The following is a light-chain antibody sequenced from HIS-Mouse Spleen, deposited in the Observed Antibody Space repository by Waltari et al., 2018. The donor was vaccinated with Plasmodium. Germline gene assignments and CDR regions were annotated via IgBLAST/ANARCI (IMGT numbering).Light chain of an antibody. Sequence: DIQMTQSPSTLSASVGYRVTITCRASQSISSRLAWYQQKPGKAPKLLIYKASSLESGVPSRFSGSGSGTEFTLTISSLQPDDFATYYCQQYNSYWTFGQGTKVEIK. V-gene: IGKV1-5*03. CDR2: KAS. CDR1: QSISSR. CDR3: QQYNSYWT. J-gene: IGKJ1*01.